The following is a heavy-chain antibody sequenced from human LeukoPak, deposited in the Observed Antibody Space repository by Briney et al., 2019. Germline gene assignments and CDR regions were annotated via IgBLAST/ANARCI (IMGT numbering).Heavy chain of an antibody. D-gene: IGHD6-19*01. V-gene: IGHV4-34*01. J-gene: IGHJ4*02. CDR2: INHSGST. Sequence: PSGTLSLTCAVYGGSFSGYYWSWIRQPSGKGLEWIGEINHSGSTNYNPSLKSRVTISVDTSKNQFSLKLSSVTAADTAVYYCARGRGSSCWYGGFDYWGQGTLVTVSS. CDR1: GGSFSGYY. CDR3: ARGRGSSCWYGGFDY.